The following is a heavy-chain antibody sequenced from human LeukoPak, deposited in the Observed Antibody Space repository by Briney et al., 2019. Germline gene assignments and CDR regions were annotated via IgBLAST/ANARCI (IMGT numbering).Heavy chain of an antibody. Sequence: GGSLRLSCAASGFTFTSYAIHCLRQAPGKGLEWVAVISYDGSNKYYADSVKGRFTISRDNSKNTLYLQMNSLRAEDTAVYYCAKLDTTRISPSGMDVGGQGTTVTVSS. J-gene: IGHJ6*02. V-gene: IGHV3-30*18. CDR3: AKLDTTRISPSGMDV. CDR1: GFTFTSYA. D-gene: IGHD1-26*01. CDR2: ISYDGSNK.